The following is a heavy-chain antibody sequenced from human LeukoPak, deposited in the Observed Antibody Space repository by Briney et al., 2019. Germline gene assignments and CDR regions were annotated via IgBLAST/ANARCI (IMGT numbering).Heavy chain of an antibody. Sequence: SETLSLTCTVSGGSISSYYWSWIRQPPGKGLEWIGYIYYSGSTNYNPSLKSRVTISVDTSKNQFSLKLSSVTAADTAVYYCARQRFGCRKKDYYYYGMDVWGQGTTVTVSS. CDR3: ARQRFGCRKKDYYYYGMDV. V-gene: IGHV4-59*08. J-gene: IGHJ6*02. CDR2: IYYSGST. CDR1: GGSISSYY. D-gene: IGHD6-19*01.